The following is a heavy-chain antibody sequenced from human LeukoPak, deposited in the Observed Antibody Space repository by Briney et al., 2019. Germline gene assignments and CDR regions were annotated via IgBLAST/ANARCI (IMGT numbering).Heavy chain of an antibody. J-gene: IGHJ4*02. CDR1: GYTFTGYY. CDR3: ARVVRSMSMVRGVDRCY. V-gene: IGHV1-2*02. D-gene: IGHD3-10*01. CDR2: INPNSGGT. Sequence: GASVKVSCKASGYTFTGYYMHWVRQAPGQGLEWMGWINPNSGGTNYAQKFQGRVTMTRDTSISTAYMELSRLRSDDTAVYYCARVVRSMSMVRGVDRCYWGQGNLGTVSS.